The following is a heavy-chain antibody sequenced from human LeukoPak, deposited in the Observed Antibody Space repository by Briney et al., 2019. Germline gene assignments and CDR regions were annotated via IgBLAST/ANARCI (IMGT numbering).Heavy chain of an antibody. J-gene: IGHJ5*02. Sequence: GGSLRLPCAASGFTLSNYGMHWVRQAPGKGLEWVSAISGSGGSTYYADSVKGRFTISRDNSKNTLYLQMNSLRAEDTAVYYCAKTNYDFWSGDKNWFDPWGQGTLVTVSS. CDR3: AKTNYDFWSGDKNWFDP. CDR2: ISGSGGST. CDR1: GFTLSNYG. D-gene: IGHD3-3*01. V-gene: IGHV3-23*01.